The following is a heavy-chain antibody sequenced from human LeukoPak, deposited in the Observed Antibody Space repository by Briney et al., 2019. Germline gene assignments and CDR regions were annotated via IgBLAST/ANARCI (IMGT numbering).Heavy chain of an antibody. J-gene: IGHJ4*02. V-gene: IGHV3-30*04. CDR1: GFTFSSYA. CDR2: ISYDGSNK. Sequence: GGSLRLSCAASGFTFSSYAMHWVRQAPGKGLEWVAVISYDGSNKYYADSVKGRFTISRDNSKNMLYLQMNSLRAEDTAVYYCARDGEAYCSSTSCPYYLDYWGQGTLVTVSS. D-gene: IGHD2-2*01. CDR3: ARDGEAYCSSTSCPYYLDY.